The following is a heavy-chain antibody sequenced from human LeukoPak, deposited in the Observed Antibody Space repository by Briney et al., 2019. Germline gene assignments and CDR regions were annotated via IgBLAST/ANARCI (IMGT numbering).Heavy chain of an antibody. CDR3: AKSKWEAAAGYFDY. CDR2: ISSRGDSI. V-gene: IGHV3-48*03. CDR1: GFNFKLYE. Sequence: GGSLRLSCAASGFNFKLYEMNWVRQAPGRGLEWISYISSRGDSIYYADSVKGRFTISSDISKNRLYLQMNSLSAEDTAMYYCAKSKWEAAAGYFDYWGQGTLVTVSS. D-gene: IGHD6-13*01. J-gene: IGHJ4*02.